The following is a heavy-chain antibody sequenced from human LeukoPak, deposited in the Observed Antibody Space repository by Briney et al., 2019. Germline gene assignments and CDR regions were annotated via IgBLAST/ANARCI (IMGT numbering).Heavy chain of an antibody. CDR2: ISGSGGST. D-gene: IGHD6-13*01. Sequence: PGGSLRLSCAASGFTFSTYAMSWVRQAPGKGLEWVSAISGSGGSTYYADSVKGRFTISRDNSKNTLYLQMNSLRAEDTAVYYCAKTRYSSRWEFDYWGQGTLVTVSS. V-gene: IGHV3-23*01. CDR1: GFTFSTYA. J-gene: IGHJ4*02. CDR3: AKTRYSSRWEFDY.